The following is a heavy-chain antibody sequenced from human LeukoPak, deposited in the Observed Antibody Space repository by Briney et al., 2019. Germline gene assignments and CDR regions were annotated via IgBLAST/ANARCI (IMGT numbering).Heavy chain of an antibody. CDR3: ARGRLYYYDSSGYYRNWYFDL. Sequence: GASVKVSCKASGYTFTSYGISWVRQAPGQGLEWMGWISAYNGNTNYAQKFQGRVTMTRNTSISTAYMELSSLRSEDTAVYYCARGRLYYYDSSGYYRNWYFDLWGRGTLVTVSS. J-gene: IGHJ2*01. D-gene: IGHD3-22*01. V-gene: IGHV1-18*01. CDR1: GYTFTSYG. CDR2: ISAYNGNT.